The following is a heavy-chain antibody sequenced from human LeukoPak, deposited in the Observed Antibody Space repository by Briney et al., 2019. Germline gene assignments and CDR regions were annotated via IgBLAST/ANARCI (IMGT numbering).Heavy chain of an antibody. CDR1: GFTFSSYA. Sequence: GRSLRLSCTAPGFTFSSYAIHWIRQAPGKGLEWVALIWSDGSNKYYADSVKGRITISRDNSKNTLYLQMNSLRAEDTAVYYCAKGRPWELLPDYWGQGTLVTVSS. CDR3: AKGRPWELLPDY. D-gene: IGHD1-26*01. V-gene: IGHV3-33*06. CDR2: IWSDGSNK. J-gene: IGHJ4*02.